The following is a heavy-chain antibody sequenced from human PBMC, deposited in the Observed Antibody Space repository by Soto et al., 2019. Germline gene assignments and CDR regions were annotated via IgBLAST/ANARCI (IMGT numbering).Heavy chain of an antibody. CDR1: GYTYSVDC. CDR3: ARSPGNSRSSYFLGALGYFDF. J-gene: IGHJ4*02. D-gene: IGHD3-10*01. V-gene: IGHV1-2*02. Sequence: ASLNLSFKTSGYTYSVDCMHWGLHEQKQLLECMVWINPKSGGTMYPQKFQGRVTMSADKSISTAYLQWSSLKASDTAIYYCARSPGNSRSSYFLGALGYFDFLVQGALVPVSS. CDR2: INPKSGGT.